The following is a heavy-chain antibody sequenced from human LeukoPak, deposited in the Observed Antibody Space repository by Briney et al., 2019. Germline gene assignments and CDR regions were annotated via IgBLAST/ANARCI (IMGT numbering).Heavy chain of an antibody. J-gene: IGHJ4*02. D-gene: IGHD1-26*01. CDR3: AKDLKWELLYGFDY. Sequence: GGSLRLSCAASGFTFSTYSINWVRQAPGKGLEWVSAISGSGGSTYYADSVKGRFTISRDNSKNTLYLQMNSLRAEDTAVYYCAKDLKWELLYGFDYWGQGTLVTVSS. CDR1: GFTFSTYS. CDR2: ISGSGGST. V-gene: IGHV3-23*01.